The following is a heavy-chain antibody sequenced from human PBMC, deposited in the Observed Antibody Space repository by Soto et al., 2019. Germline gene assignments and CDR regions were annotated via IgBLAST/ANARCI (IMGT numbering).Heavy chain of an antibody. J-gene: IGHJ5*02. CDR3: ARERSAAGTGWFDP. Sequence: QVQLVQSGAEVKKPGASVKVSCKASGYTFTSYDINWARQATGQGLEWMGWMNPNSGNTGYAQKFXGXVXXTRNTSISTAYMELSSLRSEDTAVYYCARERSAAGTGWFDPWGQGTLVTVSS. V-gene: IGHV1-8*01. CDR2: MNPNSGNT. CDR1: GYTFTSYD. D-gene: IGHD6-13*01.